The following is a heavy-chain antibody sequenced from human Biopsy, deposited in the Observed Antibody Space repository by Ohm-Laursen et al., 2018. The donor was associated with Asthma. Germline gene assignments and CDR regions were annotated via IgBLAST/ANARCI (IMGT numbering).Heavy chain of an antibody. D-gene: IGHD2-21*01. CDR3: AREGVVGTHIED. V-gene: IGHV3-30-3*01. CDR2: ISYDGSSI. Sequence: SLRLSCSASRFAYEMHWVRQAPGKGLEWVAVISYDGSSIYYADSVKGRFTISRDNSKNTLSLQMNSLTAEDTAVYYCAREGVVGTHIEDWGQGTLVTVSS. J-gene: IGHJ4*02. CDR1: RFAYE.